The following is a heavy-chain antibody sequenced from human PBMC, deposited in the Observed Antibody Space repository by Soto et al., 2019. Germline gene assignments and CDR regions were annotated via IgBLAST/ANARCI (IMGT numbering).Heavy chain of an antibody. V-gene: IGHV3-73*01. J-gene: IGHJ6*02. Sequence: GSLRLSCAASGLTFSGSAIHWVRQASGKGLEWVGRIRSKANSYATAYAASVKGRFTISRDDSKNTAYLQMNSLKTEDTAVYYCTRIRGYLYNYYGMDVWGQGTTVTVSS. CDR1: GLTFSGSA. D-gene: IGHD1-26*01. CDR3: TRIRGYLYNYYGMDV. CDR2: IRSKANSYAT.